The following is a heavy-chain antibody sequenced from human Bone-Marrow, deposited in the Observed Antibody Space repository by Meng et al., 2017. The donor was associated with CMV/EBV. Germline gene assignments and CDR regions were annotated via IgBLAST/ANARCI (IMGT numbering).Heavy chain of an antibody. CDR3: ARGIRGLEWLLYDYGMDV. V-gene: IGHV1-2*02. CDR2: INPNSGGT. CDR1: GYTFTGYY. D-gene: IGHD3-3*01. J-gene: IGHJ6*02. Sequence: ASVKVSCKASGYTFTGYYMHWVRQAPGQGLEWMGWINPNSGGTNYAQKFRGRVTMTRDTSISTAYMELSRLRSDDTAVYYCARGIRGLEWLLYDYGMDVWGQGTTVTVSS.